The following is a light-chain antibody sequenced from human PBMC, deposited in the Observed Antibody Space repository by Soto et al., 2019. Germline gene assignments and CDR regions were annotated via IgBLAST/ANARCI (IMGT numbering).Light chain of an antibody. CDR2: DVS. CDR1: SSDVGGYKY. J-gene: IGLJ1*01. Sequence: QSVLTQPASVSGSPGQSITISCTGTSSDVGGYKYVSWYQQYPGKAPKLMIYDVSKRPSGVPDRFSGSKSGNTASLTISGLQAEDEADYYCCSYAGSYTFVFGTGTKVTVL. CDR3: CSYAGSYTFV. V-gene: IGLV2-11*01.